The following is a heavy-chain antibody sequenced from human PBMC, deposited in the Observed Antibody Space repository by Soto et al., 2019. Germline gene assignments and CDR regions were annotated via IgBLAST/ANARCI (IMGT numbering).Heavy chain of an antibody. V-gene: IGHV2-26*01. Sequence: QVTLKESGPVLMKPTETLTLTCTVSGFSLSNARMGVSWIRQPPGKALEWLAHIFSNDEKSYSTSLKSRLTISKDTSKSQVVLTMTNTDPVDTTTYFCARIGVTTGDSDDAFDIWGQGTMVTVSS. CDR3: ARIGVTTGDSDDAFDI. D-gene: IGHD4-4*01. CDR2: IFSNDEK. CDR1: GFSLSNARMG. J-gene: IGHJ3*02.